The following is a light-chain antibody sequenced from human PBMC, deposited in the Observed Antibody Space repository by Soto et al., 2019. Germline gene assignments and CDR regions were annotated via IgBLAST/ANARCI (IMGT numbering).Light chain of an antibody. CDR1: QTVSSY. V-gene: IGKV3-20*01. Sequence: ENVLTQSPGTLSLSPGERATLSCRASQTVSSYLTWYQQRPGQAPRLLIYGASKRATGIPDRFNGSGSGTDFPLTISRLEPEDFALYYCQQYGTSPITFAQGTRLEIK. CDR2: GAS. CDR3: QQYGTSPIT. J-gene: IGKJ5*01.